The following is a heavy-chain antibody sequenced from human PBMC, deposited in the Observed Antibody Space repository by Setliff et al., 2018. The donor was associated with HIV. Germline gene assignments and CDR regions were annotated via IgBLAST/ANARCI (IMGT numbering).Heavy chain of an antibody. V-gene: IGHV4-39*01. CDR2: IYYSGST. D-gene: IGHD2-8*02. Sequence: SETLSLTCFVSGGSISSSDYYWGWIRQPPGKGLEWIGSIYYSGSTYYNPSLKSRVTISVDTSKNQCALNLISVTAADTAVYYCARFCAGGTCPDVWGKGTTVTVSS. CDR3: ARFCAGGTCPDV. J-gene: IGHJ6*04. CDR1: GGSISSSDYY.